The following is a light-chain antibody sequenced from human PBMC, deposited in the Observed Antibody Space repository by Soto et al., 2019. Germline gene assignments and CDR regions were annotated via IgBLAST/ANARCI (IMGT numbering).Light chain of an antibody. Sequence: EIVMTQSPATLSVSPGERATLSFRASQSVRGNLAWYQQKPGQSPRLLIYGASSRATGIPARFSGSGSGTEFTLTISSLQSEDFAVYYCQHYKSWPYTFGQGTKVDIK. J-gene: IGKJ2*01. CDR2: GAS. CDR1: QSVRGN. V-gene: IGKV3-15*01. CDR3: QHYKSWPYT.